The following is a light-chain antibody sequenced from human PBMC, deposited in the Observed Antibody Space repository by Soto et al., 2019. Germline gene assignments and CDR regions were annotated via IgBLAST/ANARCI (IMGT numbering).Light chain of an antibody. V-gene: IGLV2-14*01. Sequence: QSVLPQPASVSWSPGQSITISCSGTSSDVGGYNYVSLYQQHPGKAPKLMIYEVSNRPSGVSNRFSGSKSGNTASLTISGLQAEDEADYYCSSYTSSSTYVFGTGTKVTVL. J-gene: IGLJ1*01. CDR2: EVS. CDR3: SSYTSSSTYV. CDR1: SSDVGGYNY.